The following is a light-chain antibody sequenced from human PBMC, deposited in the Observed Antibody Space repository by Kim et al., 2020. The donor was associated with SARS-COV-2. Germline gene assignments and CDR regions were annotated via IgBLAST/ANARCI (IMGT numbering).Light chain of an antibody. CDR1: SSNVGSNF. CDR2: TDN. J-gene: IGLJ3*02. Sequence: GQRVTISCSGTSSNVGSNFVYWYQQVPGTAPKLLIYTDNQRPSGVPDRFSGSKSGTSASLAISGLRSADEADYYCEAWDDSLTSWVFGGGTQLTVL. CDR3: EAWDDSLTSWV. V-gene: IGLV1-47*01.